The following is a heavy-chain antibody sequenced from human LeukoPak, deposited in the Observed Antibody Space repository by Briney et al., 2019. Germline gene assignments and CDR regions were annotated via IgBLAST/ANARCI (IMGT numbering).Heavy chain of an antibody. CDR3: ARMRPIVGATMGEYYFDY. Sequence: SDTLSLTCAVSGYSISSSNWWGWIRQPPGKGLEWIGYTYYSGSIYYNPSLKSRVTMSVDTSKNQFSLKLSSVTAVDTAVYYCARMRPIVGATMGEYYFDYWGQGTLVTVSS. V-gene: IGHV4-28*05. J-gene: IGHJ4*02. D-gene: IGHD1-26*01. CDR1: GYSISSSNW. CDR2: TYYSGSI.